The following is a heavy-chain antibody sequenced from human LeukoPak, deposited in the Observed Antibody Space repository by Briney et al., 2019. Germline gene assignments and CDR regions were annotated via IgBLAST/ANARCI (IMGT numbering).Heavy chain of an antibody. Sequence: ASVKVSCKASGYTFTSYGISWVRQAPVQGLEWMGWISAYNGNTNYAQNLQGRVTMTTDTSTSTAYLELRSLRSDDTAVYYCARDRASYSGSGSYSFDYWGQGTLVTVSS. CDR2: ISAYNGNT. CDR1: GYTFTSYG. CDR3: ARDRASYSGSGSYSFDY. D-gene: IGHD3-10*01. J-gene: IGHJ4*02. V-gene: IGHV1-18*01.